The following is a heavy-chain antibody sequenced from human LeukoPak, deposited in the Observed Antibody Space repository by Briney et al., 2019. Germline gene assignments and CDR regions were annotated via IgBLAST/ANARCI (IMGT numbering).Heavy chain of an antibody. CDR2: ISGSGGST. Sequence: PAGGSLRLSCAASGFTFSGYAMTWVRQAPGKGLEWVSSISGSGGSTYYADSVKGRFTISRDNSKNTLYLQMNSLRAEDTAVYYCAKDRSFGRDAFDAWGQGAMVTVSS. CDR1: GFTFSGYA. V-gene: IGHV3-23*01. D-gene: IGHD3-16*01. J-gene: IGHJ3*01. CDR3: AKDRSFGRDAFDA.